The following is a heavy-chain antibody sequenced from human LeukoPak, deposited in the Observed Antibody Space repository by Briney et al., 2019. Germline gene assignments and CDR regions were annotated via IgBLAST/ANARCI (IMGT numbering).Heavy chain of an antibody. Sequence: ASVKVSCKASGYTFTDYYMHWVRQAPGQGLEWMGWINPNSGGTNYAQKFQGRVTMTRDTSISTAYMELSRLRSDDTAVYYCASASYYYDSSGYPGYYVDYWGQGKLVTVCS. CDR2: INPNSGGT. CDR1: GYTFTDYY. V-gene: IGHV1-2*02. CDR3: ASASYYYDSSGYPGYYVDY. D-gene: IGHD3-22*01. J-gene: IGHJ4*02.